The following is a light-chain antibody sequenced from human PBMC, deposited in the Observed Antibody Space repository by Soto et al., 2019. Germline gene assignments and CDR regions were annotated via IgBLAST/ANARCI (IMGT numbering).Light chain of an antibody. CDR2: GAS. V-gene: IGKV3-15*01. J-gene: IGKJ5*01. CDR3: HQYNDWPSIT. Sequence: EIVMTQSPAPLSVSPGASATLSCRASQSVASHLAWYQQKPGQAPRLLIFGASVRATGTPARFSGSGSGTEFVLTIDSLQSEDFAVYYCHQYNDWPSITFGQGTRLEI. CDR1: QSVASH.